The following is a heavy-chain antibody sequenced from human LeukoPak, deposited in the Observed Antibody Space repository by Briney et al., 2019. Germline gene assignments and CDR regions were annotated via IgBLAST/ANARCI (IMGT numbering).Heavy chain of an antibody. D-gene: IGHD3-10*01. CDR3: ARGELFHDY. CDR2: IHYSGST. CDR1: GGSISSGDYY. J-gene: IGHJ4*02. Sequence: SQTLSLTRTVSGGSISSGDYYWNWIRQPPGKGLEWIGYIHYSGSTFYNLSLKSRVTISVDRSKNQFSLELTSVTAADTAVYYCARGELFHDYWGQGTLVTVSS. V-gene: IGHV4-30-4*01.